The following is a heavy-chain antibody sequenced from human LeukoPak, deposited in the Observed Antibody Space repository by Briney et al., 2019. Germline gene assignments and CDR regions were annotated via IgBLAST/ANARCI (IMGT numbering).Heavy chain of an antibody. CDR2: ISGSGGGT. CDR1: RLRFGREG. V-gene: IGHV3-23*01. J-gene: IGHJ4*02. CDR3: AKTTTGYSSGRYPGWPVDY. Sequence: GGPLRLSCPDARLRFGREGGCWVRQAHGKGMEWVSGISGSGGGTYYADSVKGRFTISRDNSKNTVYLQMNSLSIEDTAVYHCAKTTTGYSSGRYPGWPVDYWGQGTLVTVSS. D-gene: IGHD6-19*01.